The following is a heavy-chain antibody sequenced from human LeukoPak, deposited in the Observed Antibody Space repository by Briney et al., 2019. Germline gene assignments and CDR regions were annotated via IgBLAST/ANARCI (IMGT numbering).Heavy chain of an antibody. CDR2: TSASGSAT. V-gene: IGHV3-23*01. J-gene: IGHJ4*02. D-gene: IGHD6-13*01. CDR1: GFIFSNYG. Sequence: GGSLRLSCAASGFIFSNYGMNWVRQAPGKGLEWVAATSASGSATSYADSVRGRSTISRDNSKNTLYLQMSSLRPEDTAVYYCVKDRWVDHWGQGTLVTVSS. CDR3: VKDRWVDH.